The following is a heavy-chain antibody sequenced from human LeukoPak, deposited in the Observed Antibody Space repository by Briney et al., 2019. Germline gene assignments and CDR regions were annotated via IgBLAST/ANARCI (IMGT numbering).Heavy chain of an antibody. Sequence: GASVKVSCKASGGTFSSYAISWVRQAPGQGLEWMGRIIPIFGIANYAQKFQGRVTITADKSTSTAYMELSSLRSEDTAVYYCANYPALDCSGGSCYYFDYWGRGTLVTVSS. J-gene: IGHJ4*02. CDR2: IIPIFGIA. D-gene: IGHD2-15*01. CDR1: GGTFSSYA. V-gene: IGHV1-69*04. CDR3: ANYPALDCSGGSCYYFDY.